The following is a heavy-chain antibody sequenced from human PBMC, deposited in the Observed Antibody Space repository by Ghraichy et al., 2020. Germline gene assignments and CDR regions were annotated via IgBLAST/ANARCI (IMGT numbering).Heavy chain of an antibody. CDR3: AKDRSYFGVVYHYYGMDV. V-gene: IGHV3-23*01. CDR1: GFTFSSYA. D-gene: IGHD3-3*01. Sequence: GGSLRLSCAASGFTFSSYAMSWVRQAPGKGLEWVSAISGSGGSTYYADSVKGRFTISRDNSKNTLYLQMNSLRAEDTAVYYCAKDRSYFGVVYHYYGMDVWGQGTTVTVSS. CDR2: ISGSGGST. J-gene: IGHJ6*02.